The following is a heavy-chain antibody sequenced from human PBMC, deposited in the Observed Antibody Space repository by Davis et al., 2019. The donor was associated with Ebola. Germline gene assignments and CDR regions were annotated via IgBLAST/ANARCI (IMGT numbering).Heavy chain of an antibody. CDR3: AREDQYNTFDY. Sequence: PGGSLRLSCTVSGFTFSSYWMSWVRQAPRKGLEWVANINQDGSGTYYVDSVKGRFIISRDNAKNSLYLHIYSLTAEDTAVYYCAREDQYNTFDYWGQGTLVTVSS. CDR2: INQDGSGT. V-gene: IGHV3-7*01. CDR1: GFTFSSYW. D-gene: IGHD1-1*01. J-gene: IGHJ4*02.